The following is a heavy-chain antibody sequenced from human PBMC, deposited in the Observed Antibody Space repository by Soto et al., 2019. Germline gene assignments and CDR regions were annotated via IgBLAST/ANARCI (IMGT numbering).Heavy chain of an antibody. Sequence: KVSCKASGGTFSSYTISWVRQAPGQGLEWMGRIIPILGIANYAQKFQGRVTITADKSTSTAYMELSSLRSEDTAVYYCARSLSGYSSGWYVSGFDPWGQGTLVTVSS. J-gene: IGHJ5*02. CDR3: ARSLSGYSSGWYVSGFDP. CDR1: GGTFSSYT. D-gene: IGHD6-19*01. V-gene: IGHV1-69*02. CDR2: IIPILGIA.